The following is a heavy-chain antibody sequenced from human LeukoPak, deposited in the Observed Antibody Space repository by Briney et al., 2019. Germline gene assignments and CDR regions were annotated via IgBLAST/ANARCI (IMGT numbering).Heavy chain of an antibody. D-gene: IGHD6-13*01. V-gene: IGHV3-19*01. Sequence: GGSLRHSCAASGFNFCNRDMTWVPQAPGKRVERVSGVSWNGRRFHCVDSERGRFPISSDNHQLPLYLQMNTPRAKDTAVYHCARAHPNIAGAGFDYWGQGTLVTVSS. J-gene: IGHJ4*02. CDR3: ARAHPNIAGAGFDY. CDR2: VSWNGRRF. CDR1: GFNFCNRD.